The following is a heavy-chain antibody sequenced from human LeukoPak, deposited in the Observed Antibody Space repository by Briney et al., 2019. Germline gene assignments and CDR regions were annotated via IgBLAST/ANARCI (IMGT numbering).Heavy chain of an antibody. V-gene: IGHV3-23*01. J-gene: IGHJ4*02. Sequence: ISAGGGSAYYAGSVRGRFTVSRDPSKNTLYLQMNSLRVVDAAVYYRAKSPTGTRYFADFWGQGSLVTVS. CDR3: AKSPTGTRYFADF. D-gene: IGHD1-1*01. CDR2: ISAGGGSA.